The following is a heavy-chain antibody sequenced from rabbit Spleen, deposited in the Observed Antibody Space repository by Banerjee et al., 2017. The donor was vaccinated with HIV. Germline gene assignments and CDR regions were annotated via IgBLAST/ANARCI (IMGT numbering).Heavy chain of an antibody. D-gene: IGHD6-1*01. CDR1: GFSFSSSYD. V-gene: IGHV1S45*01. J-gene: IGHJ4*01. Sequence: QEQLVESGGGLVKPGASLTLICKASGFSFSSSYDMCWVRQAPGKGLEWIGCIYTGNGKNYYASWAKGRFTISKTSSTTVTLQMTRLTAADTATYFCARDNGNDHNPDFTLWGQGTLV. CDR2: IYTGNGKN. CDR3: ARDNGNDHNPDFTL.